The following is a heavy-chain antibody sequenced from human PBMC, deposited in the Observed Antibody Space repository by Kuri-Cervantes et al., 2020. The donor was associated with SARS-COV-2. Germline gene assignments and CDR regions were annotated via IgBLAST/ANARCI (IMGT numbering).Heavy chain of an antibody. CDR1: GFTFSSYA. CDR3: AKFPVLLVRSLSWYFDL. CDR2: ISGNGGST. V-gene: IGHV3-23*01. Sequence: GGSLRLSCAAPGFTFSSYAMSWVRQAPGKGLEWVSAISGNGGSTYYADSVKGRFTISRDNSKNTLYLQMNSLRADDTAVYYCAKFPVLLVRSLSWYFDLWGRGTRVTVSS. J-gene: IGHJ2*01. D-gene: IGHD3-10*01.